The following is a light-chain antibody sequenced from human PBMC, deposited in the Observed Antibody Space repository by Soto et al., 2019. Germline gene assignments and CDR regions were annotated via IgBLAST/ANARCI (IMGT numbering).Light chain of an antibody. Sequence: EIVLTQSPATLSLSPGERATLSCRASQSVGIAVVWYQKKPGQSPRLLIFDASNRATGIPARFSGSESGTDFTLTISSLQPEDCAVYYCQQRRNWLTFGGGTKVEIK. V-gene: IGKV3-11*01. J-gene: IGKJ4*01. CDR2: DAS. CDR1: QSVGIA. CDR3: QQRRNWLT.